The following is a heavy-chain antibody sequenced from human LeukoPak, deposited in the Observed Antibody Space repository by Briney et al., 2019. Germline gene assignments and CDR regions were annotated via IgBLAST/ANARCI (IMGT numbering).Heavy chain of an antibody. CDR3: ARVRHIVVVPAAIISNDY. CDR2: INPNSGGT. D-gene: IGHD2-2*02. Sequence: GASVKVSCKASGYTFTGYYMHWVRQAPGQGLEWMGWINPNSGGTNYAQKFQGRVTMTRDTSISTAYMELSRLRSDDTAVYYCARVRHIVVVPAAIISNDYWGQGTLVTVSS. J-gene: IGHJ4*02. V-gene: IGHV1-2*02. CDR1: GYTFTGYY.